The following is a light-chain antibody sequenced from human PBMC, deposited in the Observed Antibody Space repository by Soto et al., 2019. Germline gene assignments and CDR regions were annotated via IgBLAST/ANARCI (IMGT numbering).Light chain of an antibody. CDR3: QHYGYSQWT. CDR1: QTGSNSY. CDR2: GVY. Sequence: ETVLTQSPGTLSLSPGERATLYCRASQTGSNSYLAWYQHKSGQAPRLLIYGVYTRASGIPDRFSGSGSGTEFTLTITRLEPEDSAVYFCQHYGYSQWTFGQGTKVDIK. V-gene: IGKV3-20*01. J-gene: IGKJ1*01.